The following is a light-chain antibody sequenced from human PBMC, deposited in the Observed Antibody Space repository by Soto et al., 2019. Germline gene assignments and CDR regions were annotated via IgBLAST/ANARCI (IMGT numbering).Light chain of an antibody. CDR1: QSISSW. J-gene: IGKJ1*01. CDR2: HAS. CDR3: QQYNSYS. Sequence: DIQMPQPPSAMSASVGDRVTITCRASQSISSWLAWYQQKPGKAPKLLIYHASNLQSGVPSRFSGSGSGTEFTLTISSLQPDDFATYYCQQYNSYSFGQGTKVDIK. V-gene: IGKV1-5*01.